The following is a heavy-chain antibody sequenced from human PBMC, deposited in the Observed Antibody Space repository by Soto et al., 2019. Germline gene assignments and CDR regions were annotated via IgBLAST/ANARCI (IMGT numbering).Heavy chain of an antibody. D-gene: IGHD2-21*02. CDR2: ISWNSGSI. Sequence: PGGSLRLSCAASGFTFDDYAMHWVRQAPGKGLEWVSGISWNSGSIGYADSVKGRFTISRDNAKNSLYLQMNSLRAEDTALYYCAKTYCGGDCHPYYFDYWGQGT. J-gene: IGHJ4*02. CDR3: AKTYCGGDCHPYYFDY. V-gene: IGHV3-9*01. CDR1: GFTFDDYA.